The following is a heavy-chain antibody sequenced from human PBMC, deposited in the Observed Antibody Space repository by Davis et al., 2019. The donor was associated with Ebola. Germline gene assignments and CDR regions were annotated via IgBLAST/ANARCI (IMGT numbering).Heavy chain of an antibody. CDR3: ARRRWSSSGCIFS. CDR1: GYIFTSYD. Sequence: AASVKVSCKASGYIFTSYDINWVRQATGQGLEWMGWMNPNGGNTGYARKFQDRVTMTRDTSMNTAYMELSSLRSEDTAVYYCARRRWSSSGCIFSWGQGTMVTVSS. J-gene: IGHJ3*01. V-gene: IGHV1-8*01. CDR2: MNPNGGNT. D-gene: IGHD3-22*01.